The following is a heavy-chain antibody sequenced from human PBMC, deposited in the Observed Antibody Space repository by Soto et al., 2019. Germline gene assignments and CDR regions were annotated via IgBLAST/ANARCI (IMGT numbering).Heavy chain of an antibody. CDR3: AREYCTNGVCPTSYYGMDV. V-gene: IGHV6-1*01. D-gene: IGHD2-8*01. CDR1: GDSVSSNSAA. CDR2: TYYRSKWYN. Sequence: SQTLSLTCAISGDSVSSNSAAWNWISQSPSRGLEWLGRTYYRSKWYNDYAVSVKSRITINPDTSKNQFSLQLNSVTPEDTAVYYCAREYCTNGVCPTSYYGMDVWGQGTTVTVSS. J-gene: IGHJ6*02.